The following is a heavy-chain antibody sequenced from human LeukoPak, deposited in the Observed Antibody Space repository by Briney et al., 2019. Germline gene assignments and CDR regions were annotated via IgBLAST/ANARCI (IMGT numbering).Heavy chain of an antibody. CDR1: GGSFSGYY. Sequence: PSETLSLTCAVYGGSFSGYYWSWIRQPPGKGLEWIGEINHSGSTNYNPSLKSRVTISVDTSKNQFSLKLSSVTAADTAVYYCARGVVGAYWVSYYYYMDVWGKGTAVTVSS. D-gene: IGHD1-26*01. CDR3: ARGVVGAYWVSYYYYMDV. V-gene: IGHV4-34*01. CDR2: INHSGST. J-gene: IGHJ6*03.